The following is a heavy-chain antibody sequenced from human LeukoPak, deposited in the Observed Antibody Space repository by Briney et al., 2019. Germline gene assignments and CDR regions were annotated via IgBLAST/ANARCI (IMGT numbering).Heavy chain of an antibody. CDR1: GYTFTVYY. D-gene: IGHD5-12*01. Sequence: GASVKVSCKASGYTFTVYYIHWVRQAPGQGLEWMGGIIPIFGTANYAQKFQGRVTITADKSTSTAYMELSSLRSEDTAVYYCARVGHSGYDFDYWGQGTLVTVSS. J-gene: IGHJ4*02. CDR3: ARVGHSGYDFDY. CDR2: IIPIFGTA. V-gene: IGHV1-69*06.